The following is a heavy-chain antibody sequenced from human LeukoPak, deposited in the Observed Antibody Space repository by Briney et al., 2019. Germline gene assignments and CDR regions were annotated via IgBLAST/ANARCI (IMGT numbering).Heavy chain of an antibody. D-gene: IGHD3-22*01. CDR1: GDSVSSNY. Sequence: SETLSLTCTVSGDSVSSNYWSWIRQPPGKGLEWLGYFYSRTSVTSNPSLQGRVTMSSDTAKNQFSLRLTSVTAADTAVYYCAKVGYYIDSSGYYYLDYWGQGTLVTVSS. J-gene: IGHJ4*02. CDR3: AKVGYYIDSSGYYYLDY. CDR2: FYSRTSV. V-gene: IGHV4-59*02.